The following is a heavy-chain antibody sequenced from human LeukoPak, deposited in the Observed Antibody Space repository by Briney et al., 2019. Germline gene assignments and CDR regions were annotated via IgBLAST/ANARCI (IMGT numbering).Heavy chain of an antibody. Sequence: GRSLRLSCAASGFTFDDYAMNWVRQAPGKGLEWVSGISWNSGSIGYADSVKGRFAISRDNAKNSLYLQMNSLRAEDTALYYCAKDTDGAAAGTTWGHWGQGTLVTVSS. J-gene: IGHJ4*02. CDR2: ISWNSGSI. V-gene: IGHV3-9*01. CDR3: AKDTDGAAAGTTWGH. CDR1: GFTFDDYA. D-gene: IGHD6-13*01.